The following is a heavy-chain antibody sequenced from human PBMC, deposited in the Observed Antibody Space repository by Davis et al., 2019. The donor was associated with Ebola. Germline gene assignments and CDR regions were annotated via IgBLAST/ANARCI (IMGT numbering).Heavy chain of an antibody. CDR3: TTRIAAAGTDYYYGMDV. Sequence: GSLRLSCAASGFTFSSYWMHWVRQASGKGLEWVGRLRSKANIYATAYAASVKGRFTISRDDSKNPAYLQMNSLKTEDTAVYYCTTRIAAAGTDYYYGMDVWGQGTTVTVSS. CDR1: GFTFSSYW. J-gene: IGHJ6*02. D-gene: IGHD6-13*01. V-gene: IGHV3-73*01. CDR2: LRSKANIYAT.